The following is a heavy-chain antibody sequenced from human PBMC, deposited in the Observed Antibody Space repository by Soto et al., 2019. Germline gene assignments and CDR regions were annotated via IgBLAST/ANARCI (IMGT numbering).Heavy chain of an antibody. CDR2: RSGDTRDT. J-gene: IGHJ4*02. Sequence: EVQLLESGGGLVQTGGSLRLSCAASGFSFSSHAMRWVRQAPGKGLDWVSSRSGDTRDTYAAESVKGRFTISRDNSKNTVYLQMISLRADDTAVYFCSKECTGSSSMGCFDYWGQGTLVTVSS. CDR1: GFSFSSHA. D-gene: IGHD6-6*01. CDR3: SKECTGSSSMGCFDY. V-gene: IGHV3-23*01.